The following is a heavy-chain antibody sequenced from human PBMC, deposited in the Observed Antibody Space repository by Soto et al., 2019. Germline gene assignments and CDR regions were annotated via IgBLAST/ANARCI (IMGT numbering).Heavy chain of an antibody. D-gene: IGHD2-2*02. CDR2: ISSSSSTI. Sequence: GGSLRLSCAASGFTFSSYSMNWVRQAPGKGLEWVSYISSSSSTIYYADSVKGRFTISRDNSKNTLYLQMNSLRAEDTAVYYCAKDRVPAAITWFDPWGQGTLVTVSS. V-gene: IGHV3-48*04. CDR1: GFTFSSYS. CDR3: AKDRVPAAITWFDP. J-gene: IGHJ5*02.